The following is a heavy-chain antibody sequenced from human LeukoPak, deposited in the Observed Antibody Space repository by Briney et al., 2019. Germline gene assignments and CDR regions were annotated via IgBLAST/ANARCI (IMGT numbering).Heavy chain of an antibody. CDR2: IYYSGST. CDR3: ARGYDGSGYYYRNWYFDL. V-gene: IGHV4-59*08. Sequence: KSSETLSLTCTVSGGSISSYYWSWIRQPPGKGLEWIGYIYYSGSTNYNPSLKSRVTISVDTSKNQFSLKLSSVTAADTAAYYCARGYDGSGYYYRNWYFDLWGRGTLVTVSS. J-gene: IGHJ2*01. D-gene: IGHD3-22*01. CDR1: GGSISSYY.